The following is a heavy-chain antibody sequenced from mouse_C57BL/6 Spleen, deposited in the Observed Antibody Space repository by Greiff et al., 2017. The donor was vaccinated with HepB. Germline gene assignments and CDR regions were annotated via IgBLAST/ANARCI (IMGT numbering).Heavy chain of an antibody. V-gene: IGHV3-6*01. CDR3: ARAYYDYDDGAYYFDY. D-gene: IGHD2-4*01. CDR1: GYSITSGYY. CDR2: ISYDGSN. J-gene: IGHJ2*01. Sequence: EVQLQESGPGLVKPSQSLSLTCSVTGYSITSGYYWNWIRQFPGNKLEWMGYISYDGSNNYNPSLKNRISITRDTSKNQFFLKLNSVTTEDTATYYCARAYYDYDDGAYYFDYWGQGTTLTVSS.